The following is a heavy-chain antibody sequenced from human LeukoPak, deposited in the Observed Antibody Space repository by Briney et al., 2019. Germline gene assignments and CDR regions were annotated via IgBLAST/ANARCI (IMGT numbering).Heavy chain of an antibody. CDR1: GFTFSSYA. Sequence: PGGSLRLSCAASGFTFSSYAMSWVRQAPGKGLEWVSAISGSGGSTYYADSVKGRFTISRDNSKNTLYLQMNSLRAEDTAVYYCAKDLGWTRRYYDILTGYPFDYWGQGTLVTVSS. V-gene: IGHV3-23*01. CDR2: ISGSGGST. D-gene: IGHD3-9*01. J-gene: IGHJ4*02. CDR3: AKDLGWTRRYYDILTGYPFDY.